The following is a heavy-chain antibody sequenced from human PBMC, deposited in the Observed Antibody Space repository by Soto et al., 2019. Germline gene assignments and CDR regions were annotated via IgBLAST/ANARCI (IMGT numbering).Heavy chain of an antibody. J-gene: IGHJ6*02. V-gene: IGHV1-3*05. CDR2: INAGNGNT. CDR1: GYTFTSYA. CDR3: ARDPSYYGMDV. Sequence: QVQLVQSGAEEKKPGASVKVSCKASGYTFTSYAMHWVRQAPGQRLEWMGWINAGNGNTKHSQKFQGRVTITRDTSASTAYMELSSLRSKDTAVYYCARDPSYYGMDVWGQGTTVTVSS.